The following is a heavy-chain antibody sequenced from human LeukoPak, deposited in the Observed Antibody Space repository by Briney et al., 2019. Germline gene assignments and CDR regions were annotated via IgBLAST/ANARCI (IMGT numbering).Heavy chain of an antibody. CDR2: TRSDGSDT. J-gene: IGHJ4*02. D-gene: IGHD2/OR15-2a*01. V-gene: IGHV3-74*01. CDR3: ARDWFHAIDY. Sequence: GGSLRLSCAASGFTFSDTWMHWVRQAPGEGLVWVSRTRSDGSDTRYAESVKGRFTISRDNAKNTLYLQMNSLRAEDTAVYYCARDWFHAIDYWGQGTLVTVSS. CDR1: GFTFSDTW.